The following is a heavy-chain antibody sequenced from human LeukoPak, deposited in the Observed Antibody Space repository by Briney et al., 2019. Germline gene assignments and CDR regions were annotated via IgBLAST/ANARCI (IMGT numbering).Heavy chain of an antibody. V-gene: IGHV4-59*01. J-gene: IGHJ4*02. CDR2: IYYTGFT. CDR3: ARGWGVDY. D-gene: IGHD3-16*01. CDR1: DGSISGYY. Sequence: PSETLSLTCTVSDGSISGYYWSWVRQSPGKGVEWIGYIYYTGFTHYNPSLESRVTISVDTSKYQFSLRLNSVTAADTAVYYCARGWGVDYWGQGTLVTVSS.